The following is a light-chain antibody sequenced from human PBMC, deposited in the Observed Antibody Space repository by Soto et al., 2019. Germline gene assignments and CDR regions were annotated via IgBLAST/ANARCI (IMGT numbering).Light chain of an antibody. CDR3: QPYGRSPST. J-gene: IGKJ5*01. Sequence: IVLTQSPGTLSLSPGERATLSCRASQSVSSGSLAWYQQKPGQAPRPLIYAASSRATGIPDRFSGSGSGTDFTLTISRVEPEDCAVYYCQPYGRSPSTFGQGTRLAIK. CDR2: AAS. CDR1: QSVSSGS. V-gene: IGKV3-20*01.